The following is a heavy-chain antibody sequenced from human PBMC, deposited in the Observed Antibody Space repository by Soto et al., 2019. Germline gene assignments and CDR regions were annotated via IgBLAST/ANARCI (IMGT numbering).Heavy chain of an antibody. V-gene: IGHV3-15*01. CDR3: TTEDPSWLRGLEY. D-gene: IGHD5-12*01. CDR1: GASFTNAW. J-gene: IGHJ4*02. CDR2: IKTRIDSATT. Sequence: EVQLVESGGGLVKPGESLRLSCAASGASFTNAWMNWVRPAPGKGLEWVGRIKTRIDSATTDYAAPVKGRFTISRDDSKNTLSLQMDSLKTEDTAVYYCTTEDPSWLRGLEYWGQGTLVTVSS.